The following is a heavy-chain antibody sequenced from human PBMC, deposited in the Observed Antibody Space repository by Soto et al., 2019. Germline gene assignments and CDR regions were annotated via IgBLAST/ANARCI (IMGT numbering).Heavy chain of an antibody. D-gene: IGHD2-2*01. V-gene: IGHV3-49*03. CDR2: IRSKAYGGTT. Sequence: PGGSLRLSCTASGFTFGDYAMSWFRQAPGKGLEWVGFIRSKAYGGTTEYAASVKGRFTISRDDSKSIAYLQMNSLKTEDTAVYYCTREYCSSTSCYDYYYYGMDVWGQGTTVTVSS. CDR3: TREYCSSTSCYDYYYYGMDV. J-gene: IGHJ6*02. CDR1: GFTFGDYA.